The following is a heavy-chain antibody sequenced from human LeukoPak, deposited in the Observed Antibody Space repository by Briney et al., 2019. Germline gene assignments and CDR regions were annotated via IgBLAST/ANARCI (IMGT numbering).Heavy chain of an antibody. CDR1: GITFSSYG. Sequence: GRSLRLSCAASGITFSSYGMHWVRQAPGKGLEWVAVISYDGSNKYYADSVKGRFTISRDNSKNTLCLQMNSLRAEDTALYYCAKDGLGAIVVGGTTLDYWGQGTLVTVSS. D-gene: IGHD2-15*01. CDR2: ISYDGSNK. CDR3: AKDGLGAIVVGGTTLDY. J-gene: IGHJ4*02. V-gene: IGHV3-30*18.